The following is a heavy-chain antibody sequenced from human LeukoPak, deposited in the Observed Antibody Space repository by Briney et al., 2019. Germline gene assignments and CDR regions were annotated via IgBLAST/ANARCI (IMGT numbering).Heavy chain of an antibody. CDR3: ARVSSNTVITLQYFDY. CDR2: IKQDGSEK. V-gene: IGHV3-7*01. CDR1: GFTFSSYW. J-gene: IGHJ4*02. D-gene: IGHD4-17*01. Sequence: PGGSLRLSCAASGFTFSSYWMSWVRQAPGKGLEWVANIKQDGSEKYYVDSVKGRFTISRDNAKNSLYLQMNSLRAEDTAVYYCARVSSNTVITLQYFDYWGQGTLVTVSS.